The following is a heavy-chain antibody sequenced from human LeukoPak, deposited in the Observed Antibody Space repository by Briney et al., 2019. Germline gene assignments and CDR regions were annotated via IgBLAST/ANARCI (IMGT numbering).Heavy chain of an antibody. CDR3: AREVWYYSQ. V-gene: IGHV1-2*02. CDR1: GYTFNTYG. Sequence: ASVKVSCKASGYTFNTYGISWVRQAPGQGLEWMGWMYPNSGGTNYAQKFQGRVTMTRDTSISTAYLDLSGLRSDDTAVYYCAREVWYYSQWGQGTLVTVSS. CDR2: MYPNSGGT. J-gene: IGHJ4*02. D-gene: IGHD6-13*01.